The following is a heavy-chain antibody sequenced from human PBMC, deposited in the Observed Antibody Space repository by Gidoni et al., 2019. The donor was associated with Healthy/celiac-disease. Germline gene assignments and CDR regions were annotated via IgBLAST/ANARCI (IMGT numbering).Heavy chain of an antibody. J-gene: IGHJ6*02. D-gene: IGHD6-19*01. CDR3: ARDRSSGWSGHYYYGMDV. V-gene: IGHV3-30-3*01. CDR2: ISYDGSNK. Sequence: QVQLVESGGGVVQPGRSLRLSCAASGFTFSSYAMHWVRQAPGKGLAWVAVISYDGSNKYYADSVKGRFTISRDNSKNTLYLQMNSLRAEDTAVYYCARDRSSGWSGHYYYGMDVWGQGTTVTVSS. CDR1: GFTFSSYA.